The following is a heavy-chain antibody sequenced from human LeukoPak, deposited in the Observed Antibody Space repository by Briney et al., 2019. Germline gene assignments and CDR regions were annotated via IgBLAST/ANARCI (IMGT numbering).Heavy chain of an antibody. V-gene: IGHV4-4*07. J-gene: IGHJ5*02. Sequence: SETLSLTCTVSGGSMSDYYWSFIRQPAGKGLEWIGRIHTSWTTYSNPSLKSRVTMSVDTSKNQFSLRLTSMTAADTAVYFCARGDYYHGRGRNWFDPWGQGTLVTVSS. CDR2: IHTSWTT. CDR1: GGSMSDYY. CDR3: ARGDYYHGRGRNWFDP. D-gene: IGHD4-17*01.